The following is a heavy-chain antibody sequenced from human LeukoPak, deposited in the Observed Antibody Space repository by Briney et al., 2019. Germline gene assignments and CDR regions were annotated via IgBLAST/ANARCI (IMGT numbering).Heavy chain of an antibody. CDR1: DGSISSSNW. Sequence: SETLSLTCAVSDGSISSSNWWSWVRQPPGKGLEWIGEIYHSGSTNYNPSLKSRVTISVDKSKNQFSLKLSSVTAADTAVYYCARDRHFYWRFDYWGQGTLVTVSS. V-gene: IGHV4-4*02. J-gene: IGHJ4*02. CDR2: IYHSGST. CDR3: ARDRHFYWRFDY. D-gene: IGHD3-9*01.